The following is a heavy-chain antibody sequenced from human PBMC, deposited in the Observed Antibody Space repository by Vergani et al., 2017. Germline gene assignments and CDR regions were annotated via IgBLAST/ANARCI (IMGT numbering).Heavy chain of an antibody. V-gene: IGHV3-49*03. CDR2: IRSKAYGGTT. Sequence: EVQLVESGGGLVQPGRSLRLSCTASGFTFGDYAMSWFRQAPGKGLEWVGFIRSKAYGGTTEYAASVKGRFTISRDNSKNTLYLQMNSLRAEDTAVYYCAKDPGSGPGDYFDYWGQGTLVTVSS. CDR1: GFTFGDYA. CDR3: AKDPGSGPGDYFDY. D-gene: IGHD3-10*01. J-gene: IGHJ4*02.